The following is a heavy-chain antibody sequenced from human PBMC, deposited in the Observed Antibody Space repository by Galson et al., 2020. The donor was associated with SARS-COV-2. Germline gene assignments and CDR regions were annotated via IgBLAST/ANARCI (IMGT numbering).Heavy chain of an antibody. CDR1: GYTYSTSW. D-gene: IGHD3-16*02. J-gene: IGHJ3*01. Sequence: GESLKISCKGSGYTYSTSWIAWVRQMPGKGLEWMGIIYPDDSDTRYSLSFQDQVTISADKSTRTAYLQWSRLRASDTAMYYCARQKYSYTWSTGDVFDLWGQGTRVTVSS. V-gene: IGHV5-51*01. CDR3: ARQKYSYTWSTGDVFDL. CDR2: IYPDDSDT.